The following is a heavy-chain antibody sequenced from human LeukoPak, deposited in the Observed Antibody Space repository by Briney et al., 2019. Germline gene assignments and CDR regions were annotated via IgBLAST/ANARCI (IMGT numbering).Heavy chain of an antibody. Sequence: SETLSLTCTVSGGSISSSSYYWGWIRQPPGKGLEWIGRIYYSVSTYYNPSLNSRVTRSVDTSKNQFSLKLSSVTAADTAVYYCARRGGSYEEVWFDPWGQGTLVTVSS. V-gene: IGHV4-39*01. CDR1: GGSISSSSYY. CDR2: IYYSVST. D-gene: IGHD1-26*01. J-gene: IGHJ5*02. CDR3: ARRGGSYEEVWFDP.